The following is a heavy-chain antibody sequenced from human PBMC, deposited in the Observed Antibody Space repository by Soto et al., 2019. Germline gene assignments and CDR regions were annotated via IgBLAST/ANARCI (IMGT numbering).Heavy chain of an antibody. D-gene: IGHD3-10*01. CDR1: GYTFTSPG. J-gene: IGHJ4*02. Sequence: QVQLVQSGAEVTKPGASVKVSCKASGYTFTSPGFSWVRQAPGQGLEWMALMSAYNGETHYAQKSQVRVTMTTDTSTINSYVEPRSLRSDDTAVYYCAGESGRDMYGSDWGQGTLVTVSS. V-gene: IGHV1-18*01. CDR3: AGESGRDMYGSD. CDR2: MSAYNGET.